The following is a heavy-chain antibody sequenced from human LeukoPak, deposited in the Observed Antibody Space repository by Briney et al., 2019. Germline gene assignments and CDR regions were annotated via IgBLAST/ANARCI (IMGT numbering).Heavy chain of an antibody. CDR3: ASGPSYDWFDY. V-gene: IGHV1-69*04. CDR2: IIPILGIA. D-gene: IGHD5-12*01. Sequence: AASVEVSCKASGGTFSSYAISWVRQAPGQGLEWMGRIIPILGIANYAQKFQGRVTITADKSTSTAYMELSSLRSEDTAVYYCASGPSYDWFDYWGQGTLVTVSS. CDR1: GGTFSSYA. J-gene: IGHJ4*02.